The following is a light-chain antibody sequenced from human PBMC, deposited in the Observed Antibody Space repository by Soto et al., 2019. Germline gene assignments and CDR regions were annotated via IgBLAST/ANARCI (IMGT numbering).Light chain of an antibody. CDR2: DAS. CDR3: QQYNSYLGVT. CDR1: QSISSW. V-gene: IGKV1-5*01. Sequence: DIQMTQSPSTLSAAVGERVTITCRASQSISSWLAWYQQKPGKAPKLLIYDASSLESGVPSRFSGSGSGTEFTLTISSLQPDDFATYYCQQYNSYLGVTFGPGTKVDI. J-gene: IGKJ3*01.